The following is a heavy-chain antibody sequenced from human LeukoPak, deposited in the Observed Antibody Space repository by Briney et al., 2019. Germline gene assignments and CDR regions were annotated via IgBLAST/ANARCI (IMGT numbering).Heavy chain of an antibody. J-gene: IGHJ4*02. D-gene: IGHD6-19*01. V-gene: IGHV3-7*03. CDR2: IKQDGSEK. Sequence: GGSLRLSCAASGFTFSSYWMSWFGRAPGKGREGLAKIKQDGSEKYYVDSVNARFTTSRNNAKTSPYLQMNSLRAEDTAVYYCARGSSGCKVPILFGYWGQGTLVTVSS. CDR3: ARGSSGCKVPILFGY. CDR1: GFTFSSYW.